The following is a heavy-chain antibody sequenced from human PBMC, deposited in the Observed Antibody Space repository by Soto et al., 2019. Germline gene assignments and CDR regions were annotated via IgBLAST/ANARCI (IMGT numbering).Heavy chain of an antibody. CDR3: LRYYSLFGESFNWFEP. V-gene: IGHV4-59*01. CDR2: IYYSGRT. CDR1: GGSISSYY. Sequence: PSETLSLTCTVSGGSISSYYWSWSRQPPGKGLEWNGYIYYSGRTNYNPSLKSRVTISVDTSKNQFSLKLRSVTAASTAVYFCLRYYSLFGESFNWFEPWGQGTLVPVS. J-gene: IGHJ5*02. D-gene: IGHD3-10*02.